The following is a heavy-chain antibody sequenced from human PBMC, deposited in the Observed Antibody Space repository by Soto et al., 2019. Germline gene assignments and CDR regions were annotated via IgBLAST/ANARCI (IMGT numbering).Heavy chain of an antibody. D-gene: IGHD3-9*01. CDR2: IFADDGK. J-gene: IGHJ2*01. V-gene: IGHV2-26*01. Sequence: QVTMKESGPVLVKPKETLTLTCAVSGFSLSNARMGVSWIRQPPGKALEWLAHIFADDGKSYNTSLKNRLTISKDTSKSQVVLTMTNMDPVDTATYYCARITDVMTGYFNWYFDLWGRGTLVTVSS. CDR3: ARITDVMTGYFNWYFDL. CDR1: GFSLSNARMG.